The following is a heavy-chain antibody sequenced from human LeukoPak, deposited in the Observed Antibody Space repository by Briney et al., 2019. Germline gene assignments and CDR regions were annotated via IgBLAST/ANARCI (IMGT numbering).Heavy chain of an antibody. D-gene: IGHD4-17*01. CDR2: IYYSGST. CDR1: GGSISSSSYY. Sequence: SETLSLTCTVSGGSISSSSYYWGWIRQPPGKGLEWIGSIYYSGSTYYNPSLKSRVTISVDTSKNQFSLKLSSVTAADTAVYYCASSDYGDYAFDYWGQGTLVAVSS. V-gene: IGHV4-39*01. J-gene: IGHJ4*02. CDR3: ASSDYGDYAFDY.